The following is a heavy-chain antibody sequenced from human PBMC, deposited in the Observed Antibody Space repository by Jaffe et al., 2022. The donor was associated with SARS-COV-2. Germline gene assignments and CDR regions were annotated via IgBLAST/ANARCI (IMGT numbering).Heavy chain of an antibody. D-gene: IGHD1-20*01. CDR1: GVSISSTGHY. CDR3: ARLTGVSTFES. V-gene: IGHV4-39*01. J-gene: IGHJ4*02. CDR2: IYYSGSA. Sequence: QLQLQESGPGLVKPSETLSLTCTVSGVSISSTGHYWGWIRQPPGKGLEWIGNIYYSGSAYYPPSLKSRVTISVDTSKNQFSLRLTSVTAADTGVYYCARLTGVSTFESWGQGTLVTVSS.